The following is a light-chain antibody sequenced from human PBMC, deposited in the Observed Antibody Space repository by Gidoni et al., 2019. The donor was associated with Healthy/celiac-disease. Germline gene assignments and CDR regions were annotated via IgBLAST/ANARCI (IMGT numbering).Light chain of an antibody. CDR3: QAWDSSTAV. J-gene: IGLJ2*01. CDR1: KLGDKY. CDR2: QDS. V-gene: IGLV3-1*01. Sequence: SYELTQPPSVSVSPGQTASINCSGDKLGDKYACWYQQKPCQSPVVVIYQDSKRPSGIPERFSGSNSGNTATLTISGTQAMDEADYYCQAWDSSTAVFGGGTKLTVL.